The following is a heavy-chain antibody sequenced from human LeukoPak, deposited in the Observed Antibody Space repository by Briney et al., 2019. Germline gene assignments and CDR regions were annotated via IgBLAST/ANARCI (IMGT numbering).Heavy chain of an antibody. V-gene: IGHV3-21*01. CDR1: GFTFSSYG. CDR3: ARPPDNYYYYYMDV. CDR2: ISSSSSYI. J-gene: IGHJ6*03. Sequence: GGSLRLSCAASGFTFSSYGMNWVRQAPGKGLEWVSSISSSSSYIYYADSVKGRFTISRDNAKNSLYLQMNSLRAEDTAVYYCARPPDNYYYYYMDVWGKGTTVTVSS.